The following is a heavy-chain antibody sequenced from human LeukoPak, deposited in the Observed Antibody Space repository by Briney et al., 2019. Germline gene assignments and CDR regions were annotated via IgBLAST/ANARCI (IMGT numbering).Heavy chain of an antibody. Sequence: GGSMSLSCAASGFTFSSYAMSWVRQAPGKGLEWVSAISGSGGSTYYADSVKGRFTISRDNSKNTLYLQMNSLRAEDTAVYYCERWSDSGSYQWPIDAFDIWGQGTMVTVSS. V-gene: IGHV3-23*01. CDR3: ERWSDSGSYQWPIDAFDI. J-gene: IGHJ3*02. CDR2: ISGSGGST. D-gene: IGHD1-26*01. CDR1: GFTFSSYA.